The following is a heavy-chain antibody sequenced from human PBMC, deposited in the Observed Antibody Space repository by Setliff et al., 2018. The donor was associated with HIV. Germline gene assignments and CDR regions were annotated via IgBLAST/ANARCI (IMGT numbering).Heavy chain of an antibody. D-gene: IGHD2-8*01. CDR3: ARVALSVTRTSRRAFDI. Sequence: PSETLSLTCAVYGGSFPAYYWNWIRQPPGKGLEWVGEINYDGDATYNPSLKSRVNIFIDTSKKQFSLRVASVTAADTAIYYCARVALSVTRTSRRAFDIWGPGTMVTVSS. CDR2: INYDGDA. V-gene: IGHV4-34*01. CDR1: GGSFPAYY. J-gene: IGHJ3*02.